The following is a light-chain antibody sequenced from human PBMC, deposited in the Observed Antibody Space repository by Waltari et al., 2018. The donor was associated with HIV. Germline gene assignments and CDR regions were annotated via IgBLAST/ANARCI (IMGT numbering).Light chain of an antibody. Sequence: SVVTQPPSASGTPGQRVTISCSGNTSNIGSNYVFWYQHLPRTAPKLLIHRNDQRPSGGPDRFSGSTSGTSASLAISGLRSEDEADYYCVTWDDSLRGVVFGGGTKVAVL. J-gene: IGLJ2*01. CDR2: RND. CDR1: TSNIGSNY. V-gene: IGLV1-47*01. CDR3: VTWDDSLRGVV.